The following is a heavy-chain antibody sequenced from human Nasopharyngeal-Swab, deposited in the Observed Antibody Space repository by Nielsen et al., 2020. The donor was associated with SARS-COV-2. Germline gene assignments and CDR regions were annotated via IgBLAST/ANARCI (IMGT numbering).Heavy chain of an antibody. V-gene: IGHV4-34*01. CDR3: ATRRHGH. CDR2: INHSGST. J-gene: IGHJ4*02. Sequence: WIRQPPGKGLEWIGEINHSGSTNYNPSLKSRVTISVDRSKNQLSLKLSSVTAADTAVYYCATRRHGHWGQGTLVTVSS. D-gene: IGHD3/OR15-3a*01.